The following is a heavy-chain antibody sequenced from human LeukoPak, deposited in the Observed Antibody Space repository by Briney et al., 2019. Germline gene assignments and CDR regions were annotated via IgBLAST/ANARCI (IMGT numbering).Heavy chain of an antibody. Sequence: SQTLSLTCTVSGGSISTGADYWSWIRQPAGKGLEWIGRIYTSGSTNYNPSLKSRVTISVDTSKNQFSLKLSSVTAADTAVYYCATSKDPYDFWSGYGYGGDYGMDVWGQGTTVTVSS. D-gene: IGHD3-3*01. V-gene: IGHV4-61*02. CDR3: ATSKDPYDFWSGYGYGGDYGMDV. CDR1: GGSISTGADY. CDR2: IYTSGST. J-gene: IGHJ6*02.